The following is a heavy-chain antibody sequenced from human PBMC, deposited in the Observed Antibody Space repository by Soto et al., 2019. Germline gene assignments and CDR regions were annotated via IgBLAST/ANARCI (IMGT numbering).Heavy chain of an antibody. CDR2: INAGNGNT. Sequence: QVQLVQSGAEVKKPGASVKVSCKASGYTFTSYAMHWVRQAPGQRLEWMGWINAGNGNTKYSQKFQGRVTITRETSASTAYMELSSLRSEDTALYYCARVSNYDFLSGYYTEFDYWGQGTLVTVSS. V-gene: IGHV1-3*01. J-gene: IGHJ4*02. CDR1: GYTFTSYA. CDR3: ARVSNYDFLSGYYTEFDY. D-gene: IGHD3-3*01.